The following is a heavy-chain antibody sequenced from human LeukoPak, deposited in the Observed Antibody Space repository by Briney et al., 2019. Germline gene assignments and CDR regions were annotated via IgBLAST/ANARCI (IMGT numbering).Heavy chain of an antibody. D-gene: IGHD6-13*01. CDR3: TTVGSSWGFDY. CDR1: GFTFSAAW. V-gene: IGHV3-15*01. Sequence: GSLRLSCAASGFTFSAAWMTWVRQAPGKGLECVGRIKNRSDGGATDYPTPVKGRFAISRDDSKNTLYLQMNSLKIEDTGVYYCTTVGSSWGFDYWGQGTLVTVSS. CDR2: IKNRSDGGAT. J-gene: IGHJ4*02.